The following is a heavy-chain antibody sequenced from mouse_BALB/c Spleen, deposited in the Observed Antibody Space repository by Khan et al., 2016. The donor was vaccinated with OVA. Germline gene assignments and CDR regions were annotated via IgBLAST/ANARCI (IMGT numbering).Heavy chain of an antibody. V-gene: IGHV1S132*01. CDR1: GYTFTSYW. CDR2: ILTGTGST. Sequence: VQLQQSGAELVKPGASVKLSCKTSGYTFTSYWIQWIKQRPGQGLGWIGEILTGTGSTYYNEKFKGKATLSIDTSSSTAYMQLSSLTSEDSAVYFCARSDARYFDVWGAGTTVTVSS. CDR3: ARSDARYFDV. J-gene: IGHJ1*01.